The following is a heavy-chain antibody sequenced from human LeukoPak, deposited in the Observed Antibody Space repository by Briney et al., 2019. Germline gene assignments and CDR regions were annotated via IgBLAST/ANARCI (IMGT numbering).Heavy chain of an antibody. Sequence: PGGSLRLSCAAYGFTFSSYAMSLVRQAPGKGLEWVSAISGSGGSTYYADSVKGRFTISRDNSKNTLYLQMNSLRAEDTAVYYCARPRGPRGYSYGYFDYWGQGTLVTVSA. V-gene: IGHV3-23*01. CDR2: ISGSGGST. D-gene: IGHD5-18*01. CDR1: GFTFSSYA. CDR3: ARPRGPRGYSYGYFDY. J-gene: IGHJ4*02.